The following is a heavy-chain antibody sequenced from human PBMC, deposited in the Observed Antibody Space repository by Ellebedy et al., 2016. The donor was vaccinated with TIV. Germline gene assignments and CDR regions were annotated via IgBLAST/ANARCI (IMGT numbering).Heavy chain of an antibody. CDR2: ISSSSSYI. J-gene: IGHJ4*02. V-gene: IGHV3-21*01. CDR3: ARGYDFGDYVDF. Sequence: GESLKISCAASGFTFSNYNMNWVRQAPGKGLEWVSSISSSSSYIYYADSVKGRFTISRDNAKNSLYLQMNSLRAEDTAVYYCARGYDFGDYVDFWGQGTLVTVSS. CDR1: GFTFSNYN. D-gene: IGHD4-17*01.